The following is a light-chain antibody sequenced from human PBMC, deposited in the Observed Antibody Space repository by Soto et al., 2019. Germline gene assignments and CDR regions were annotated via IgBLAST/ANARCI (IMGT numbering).Light chain of an antibody. CDR2: GAC. J-gene: IGKJ1*01. V-gene: IGKV1-17*01. CDR3: LQYNSNSRT. Sequence: EIQMTQSPSSLSASVGDTVTITCRASQDIRNELGWYQQKPGTAPKLLIYGACSLESGVHSRFSGSGAGTEFTLTINSLQPGDFATYYCLQYNSNSRTFGQGTKVDIK. CDR1: QDIRNE.